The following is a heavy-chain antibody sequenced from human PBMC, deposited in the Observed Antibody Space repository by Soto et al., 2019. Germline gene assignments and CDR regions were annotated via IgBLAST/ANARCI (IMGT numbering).Heavy chain of an antibody. CDR3: ARGGRPDI. CDR2: IKQDGSDK. Sequence: LSLTCAASGFTFNIYWMSWVRQAPGKGLEWVANIKQDGSDKYYVDSVKGRFTISRDNTKNSLYLQMNSLRVDDTAVYYCARGGRPDIWGQGTMVTVSS. D-gene: IGHD3-10*01. J-gene: IGHJ3*02. V-gene: IGHV3-7*01. CDR1: GFTFNIYW.